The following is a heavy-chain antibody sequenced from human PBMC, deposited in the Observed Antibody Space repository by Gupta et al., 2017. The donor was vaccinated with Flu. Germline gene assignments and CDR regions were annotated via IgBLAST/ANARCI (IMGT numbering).Heavy chain of an antibody. Sequence: QVQLQQWGAGLLKPSETLSLTCAVYGGSFSGYYWSWIRQPPGKGLEWIGEINHSGSTNYNPSLKSRVTISVDTSKNQFSLKLSSVTAADTAVYYCARSGARMRGQGARRDGYNPWGQGTLVTVSS. V-gene: IGHV4-34*01. CDR1: GGSFSGYY. J-gene: IGHJ4*02. CDR2: INHSGST. CDR3: ARSGARMRGQGARRDGYNP. D-gene: IGHD5-12*01.